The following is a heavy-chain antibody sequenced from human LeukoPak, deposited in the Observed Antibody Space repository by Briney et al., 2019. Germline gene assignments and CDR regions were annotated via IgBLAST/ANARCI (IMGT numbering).Heavy chain of an antibody. J-gene: IGHJ4*02. Sequence: GASVKVSCKASGGTFSSYAISWVRQAPGQGLEWMGRIVPILGIANYAQKFQGSVTITADKSTSTAYMEQSSARSEDTALYYSASPDLQGDLGYWGQGTLVTVSS. CDR1: GGTFSSYA. V-gene: IGHV1-69*04. CDR2: IVPILGIA. CDR3: ASPDLQGDLGY.